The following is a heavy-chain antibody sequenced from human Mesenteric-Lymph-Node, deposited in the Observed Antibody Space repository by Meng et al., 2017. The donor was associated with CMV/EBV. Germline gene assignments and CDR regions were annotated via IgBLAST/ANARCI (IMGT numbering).Heavy chain of an antibody. CDR2: INPNSGGT. CDR1: GYTFTGYY. J-gene: IGHJ4*02. V-gene: IGHV1-2*02. Sequence: SVKVSCKASGYTFTGYYMHWVRQAPGQGLEWMGWINPNSGGTNYAQKFQGRVTMTRDTSISTAYMELSRLRSDDTAVYYCARRYDFWGGTPFDYWGQGTLVTVPQ. CDR3: ARRYDFWGGTPFDY. D-gene: IGHD3-3*01.